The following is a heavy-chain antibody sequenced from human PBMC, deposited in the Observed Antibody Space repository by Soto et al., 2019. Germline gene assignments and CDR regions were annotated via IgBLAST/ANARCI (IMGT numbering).Heavy chain of an antibody. D-gene: IGHD6-13*01. J-gene: IGHJ4*02. V-gene: IGHV3-23*01. CDR3: AAGIRAAGDY. Sequence: PGGSLRLSCAASGFTFSSYAMSWVRQAPGKGLEWVSAVRGDGSSTSYADSVKGRFTISRDNAKNTLFLQMNSLRAEDTAVYFCAAGIRAAGDYWGQGTLVTVSS. CDR1: GFTFSSYA. CDR2: VRGDGSST.